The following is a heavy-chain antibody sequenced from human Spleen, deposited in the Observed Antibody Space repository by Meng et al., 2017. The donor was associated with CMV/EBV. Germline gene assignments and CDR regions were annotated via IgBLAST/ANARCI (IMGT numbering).Heavy chain of an antibody. CDR1: GFTFTGFY. V-gene: IGHV1-2*02. CDR2: INPNSGGT. CDR3: ARGAGSGSYFDY. Sequence: ASVKVSCKASGFTFTGFYMHWVRQAPGQGLEWMGWINPNSGGTNYAQKFQGRVTITGDTSISTAYMELARLKSGDTAVYYCARGAGSGSYFDYWGQGTLVTVSS. J-gene: IGHJ4*02. D-gene: IGHD1-26*01.